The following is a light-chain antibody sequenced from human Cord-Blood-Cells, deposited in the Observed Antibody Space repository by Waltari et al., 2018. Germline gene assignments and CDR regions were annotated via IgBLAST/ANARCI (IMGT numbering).Light chain of an antibody. CDR2: AAS. V-gene: IGKV1-39*01. CDR3: QQSYSTPRT. J-gene: IGKJ1*01. Sequence: DIQMTQSQSSRYDSVGNLVTITCRLSQTSSSYLHWSQPKPGKDPKLLIYAASRLQSGVPSRFSGSGSGTDFTLTISSLQPEDFATYYCQQSYSTPRTFGQGTKVEIK. CDR1: QTSSSY.